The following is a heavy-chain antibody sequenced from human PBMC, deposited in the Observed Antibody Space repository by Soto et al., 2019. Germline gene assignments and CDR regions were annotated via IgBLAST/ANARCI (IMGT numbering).Heavy chain of an antibody. CDR3: AGAPHYDSSGTQPAFDI. CDR1: GYSFTSYW. CDR2: IYPGDSDT. J-gene: IGHJ3*02. V-gene: IGHV5-51*01. Sequence: PGESLKISCKGSGYSFTSYWIGWVRQMPGKGLEWMGIIYPGDSDTRYSPSFQGQVTISADKSISTAYLQWSSLKASDTAMYYCAGAPHYDSSGTQPAFDIWGQGTMVTVSS. D-gene: IGHD3-22*01.